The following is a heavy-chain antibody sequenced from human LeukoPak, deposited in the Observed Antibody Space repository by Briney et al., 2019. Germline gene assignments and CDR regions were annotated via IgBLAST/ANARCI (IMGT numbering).Heavy chain of an antibody. Sequence: GGSLRLSCAASGFTFSSYAMHWVRQAPGKGLEWVAVISYDGSNKYYADSVKGRFTISRDNSKNTLYLQMNSLRAEDTAVYYCARGTTSGYYFYYYYYMDVWGKGTTVTVSS. J-gene: IGHJ6*03. D-gene: IGHD3-22*01. CDR1: GFTFSSYA. CDR2: ISYDGSNK. CDR3: ARGTTSGYYFYYYYYMDV. V-gene: IGHV3-30*01.